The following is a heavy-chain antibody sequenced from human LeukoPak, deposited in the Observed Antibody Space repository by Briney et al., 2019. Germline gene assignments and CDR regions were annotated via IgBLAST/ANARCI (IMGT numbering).Heavy chain of an antibody. CDR1: GGSISSYY. CDR2: FYYSGST. J-gene: IGHJ3*02. Sequence: SETLSLTCTVSGGSISSYYWSWIRQPPGKGLEWIGYFYYSGSTDYNPSLKSRVTISVDTSKNQFSLKLSSVTAADTAVYYCARDLKQQLVLGAFDIWGQGTMVTVSS. V-gene: IGHV4-59*01. CDR3: ARDLKQQLVLGAFDI. D-gene: IGHD6-13*01.